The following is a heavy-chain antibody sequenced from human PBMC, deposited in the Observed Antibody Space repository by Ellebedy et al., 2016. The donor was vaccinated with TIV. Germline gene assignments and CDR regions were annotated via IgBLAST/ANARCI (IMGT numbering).Heavy chain of an antibody. Sequence: GESLKISXAASGFTFSSYSMNWVRQAPGKGLEWVSSISSSSSYIYYADSVKGRFTISRDNAKNSLYLQMNSLRAEDTAVYYCAKAAYYDSSGYPYYYYGMDVWGQGTTVTVSS. CDR2: ISSSSSYI. D-gene: IGHD3-22*01. J-gene: IGHJ6*02. CDR3: AKAAYYDSSGYPYYYYGMDV. V-gene: IGHV3-21*04. CDR1: GFTFSSYS.